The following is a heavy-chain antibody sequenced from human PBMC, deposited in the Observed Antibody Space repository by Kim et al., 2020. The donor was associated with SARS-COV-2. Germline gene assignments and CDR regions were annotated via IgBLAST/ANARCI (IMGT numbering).Heavy chain of an antibody. CDR2: ISGSGGST. CDR3: AKDGLKSSGYYYYFDY. Sequence: GGSLRLSCAASGFTFSSYAMSWVRQAPGKGLEWVSAISGSGGSTYYADSVKGRFTISRDNSKNTLYLQMNSLRAEDTAVYYCAKDGLKSSGYYYYFDYWGQGTLVTVSS. V-gene: IGHV3-23*01. J-gene: IGHJ4*02. D-gene: IGHD3-22*01. CDR1: GFTFSSYA.